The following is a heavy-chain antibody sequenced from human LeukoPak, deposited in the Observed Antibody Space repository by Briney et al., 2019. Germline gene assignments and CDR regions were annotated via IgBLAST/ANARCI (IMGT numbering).Heavy chain of an antibody. Sequence: SETLSLTCTVSGGSMSSYYWSWIRQPPGKGLEWIGNIYYSGSTNYNPSLKNRVTMSVDTSKNQFSLKLSSVTAADTAVYYCARAGTPITMIVVESNWFDPWGQGTLVTVSS. CDR3: ARAGTPITMIVVESNWFDP. V-gene: IGHV4-59*01. CDR1: GGSMSSYY. CDR2: IYYSGST. J-gene: IGHJ5*02. D-gene: IGHD3-22*01.